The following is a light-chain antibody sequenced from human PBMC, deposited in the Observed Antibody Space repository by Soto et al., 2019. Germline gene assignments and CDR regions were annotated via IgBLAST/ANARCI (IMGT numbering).Light chain of an antibody. CDR3: QQYCGSGT. CDR2: GAA. Sequence: TQSPSTLSASVGDRVTITCRASQSVSSYLAWYQQKPGQEPRMLIIGAAHRAAGIPDRFSGGGSCRDLILIISRLEPEDFSVYYCQQYCGSGTFGQGTKVDIK. CDR1: QSVSSY. J-gene: IGKJ1*01. V-gene: IGKV3-20*01.